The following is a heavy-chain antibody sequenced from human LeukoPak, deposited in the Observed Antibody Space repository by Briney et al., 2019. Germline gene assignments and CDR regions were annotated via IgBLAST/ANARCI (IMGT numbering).Heavy chain of an antibody. CDR3: AKNSGYDLSGMDV. Sequence: PGGPLRLSCAASGFTFSSFAINWVRQAPGKGLEWVAVISYDGSNKYYADSVKGRFTISRDNSKNTLYLQMNSLRAEDTAVYYCAKNSGYDLSGMDVWGQGTTVTVSS. V-gene: IGHV3-30*18. CDR1: GFTFSSFA. J-gene: IGHJ6*02. D-gene: IGHD5-12*01. CDR2: ISYDGSNK.